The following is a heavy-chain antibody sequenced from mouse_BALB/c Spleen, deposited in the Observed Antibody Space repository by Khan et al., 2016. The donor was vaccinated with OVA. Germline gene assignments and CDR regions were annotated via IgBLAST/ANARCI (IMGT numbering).Heavy chain of an antibody. CDR2: TNPTNGRT. J-gene: IGHJ2*01. D-gene: IGHD1-1*01. CDR1: GYTFTSYW. V-gene: IGHV1S81*02. CDR3: ARIKKIVATYFDY. Sequence: QVQLQQSGAELVKAGASVKMSCKASGYTFTSYWMHWVKQRLGQGLEWFAETNPTNGRTYYNEKFKSKATLTVDKSSSTAYMLLSGPTFEDSAVYYCARIKKIVATYFDYGGQGKTLTVTA.